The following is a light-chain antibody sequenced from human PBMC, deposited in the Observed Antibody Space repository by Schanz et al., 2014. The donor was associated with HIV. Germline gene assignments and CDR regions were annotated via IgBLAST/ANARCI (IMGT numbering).Light chain of an antibody. Sequence: QSVLTQPPSASGTPGQRVTISCSGSSPNIGSNIVNWYRHLPGTAPQLLMYSNDQRSSGVPDRFSGSKSGTSASLAISGLQSEDEADYYCSSYAGRNNLVVFGGGTKLTVL. CDR3: SSYAGRNNLVV. CDR2: SND. V-gene: IGLV1-44*01. J-gene: IGLJ2*01. CDR1: SPNIGSNI.